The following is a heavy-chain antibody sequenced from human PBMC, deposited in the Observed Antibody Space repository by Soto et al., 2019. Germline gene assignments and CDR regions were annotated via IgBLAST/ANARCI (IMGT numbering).Heavy chain of an antibody. V-gene: IGHV4-39*01. J-gene: IGHJ4*02. CDR1: GGSISSTSYY. CDR3: ARHSKSSSVDY. Sequence: SETLSLTCAVSGGSISSTSYYWDWIRQPPGKGLEWIGTIYYSGSTYYNPSLKSRVTISVDTSKNQVSLKLSSVTAADTAVYYCARHSKSSSVDYWGQGTLVTVSS. CDR2: IYYSGST. D-gene: IGHD6-6*01.